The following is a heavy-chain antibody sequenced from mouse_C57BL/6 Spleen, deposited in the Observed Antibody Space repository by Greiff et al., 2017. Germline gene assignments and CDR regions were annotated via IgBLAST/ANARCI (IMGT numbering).Heavy chain of an antibody. J-gene: IGHJ3*01. D-gene: IGHD2-3*01. CDR1: GYAFSSYW. CDR2: IYPGDGDT. CDR3: ARWTDDGYYGWFAY. Sequence: VQLQQSGAELVKPGASVKISCKASGYAFSSYWMNWVKQRPGKGLEWIGQIYPGDGDTNYNGKFKGKATLTADKSSSTAYMQLSSLTSEDSAVYFCARWTDDGYYGWFAYWGQGTLVTVSA. V-gene: IGHV1-80*01.